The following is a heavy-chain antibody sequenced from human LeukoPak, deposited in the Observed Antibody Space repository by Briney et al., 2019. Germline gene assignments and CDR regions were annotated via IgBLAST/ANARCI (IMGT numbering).Heavy chain of an antibody. CDR2: IYYSGST. CDR1: GGSFSGYY. Sequence: PSQTLSLTCAVYGGSFSGYYWGWIRQPRGKGLEWIGSIYYSGSTNYNPSLKSRVTMSVDTSKNQFSLKLSSVTAADTAVYYCARANWGKKYYFDYWGQGTLVTVSS. CDR3: ARANWGKKYYFDY. J-gene: IGHJ4*02. D-gene: IGHD7-27*01. V-gene: IGHV4-34*01.